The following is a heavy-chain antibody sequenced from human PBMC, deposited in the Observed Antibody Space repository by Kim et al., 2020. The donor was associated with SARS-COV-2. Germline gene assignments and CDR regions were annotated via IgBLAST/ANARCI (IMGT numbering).Heavy chain of an antibody. Sequence: GGSLRLSCAASGFTFSIYKMHWFRQAPGKGLDWVAEISYDGNNKYYADSVKGRFTISRDNSKNTLYLQMNSLRAEDTAIYYCARAHRYDSGRHKYYGMDVWGQGTTVTVSS. CDR1: GFTFSIYK. V-gene: IGHV3-30*04. CDR2: ISYDGNNK. D-gene: IGHD3-10*01. J-gene: IGHJ6*02. CDR3: ARAHRYDSGRHKYYGMDV.